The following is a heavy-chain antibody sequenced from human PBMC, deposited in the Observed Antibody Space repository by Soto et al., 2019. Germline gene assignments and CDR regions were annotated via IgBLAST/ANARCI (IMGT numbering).Heavy chain of an antibody. Sequence: QVQLVQSGAEVKKPGASVKVSCTASGGTFSDYAFSWVRQAPGQGLEWMGGIIPMFSSSSFAQKFQGRLTIAADDSTSTAYMPLSRLGSADTAMYYCAKDIGFQQHLFVFDLWGPGTLVTVSS. V-gene: IGHV1-69*01. J-gene: IGHJ4*02. CDR1: GGTFSDYA. CDR2: IIPMFSSS. D-gene: IGHD3-10*02. CDR3: AKDIGFQQHLFVFDL.